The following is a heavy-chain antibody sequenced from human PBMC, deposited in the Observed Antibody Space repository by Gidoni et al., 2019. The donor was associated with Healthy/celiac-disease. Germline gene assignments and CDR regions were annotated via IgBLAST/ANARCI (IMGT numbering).Heavy chain of an antibody. J-gene: IGHJ6*02. CDR1: GYSFTSYW. CDR3: ARRVAGRGYYYGMDV. Sequence: EVQLVQSGAAVEKPGEYLKISGEGSGYSFTSYWISWVRQVPGKGLVWMGGIGPSDSYTNDSTSFQGPVTISADKSISTAFLQWSSLKASDTAMYYCARRVAGRGYYYGMDVWGQGTTVTVSS. V-gene: IGHV5-10-1*03. CDR2: IGPSDSYT. D-gene: IGHD6-19*01.